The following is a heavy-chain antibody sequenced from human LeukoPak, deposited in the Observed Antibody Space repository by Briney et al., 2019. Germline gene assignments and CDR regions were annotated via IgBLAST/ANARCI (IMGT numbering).Heavy chain of an antibody. D-gene: IGHD1-14*01. CDR3: ARRLGTYNPYFDS. J-gene: IGHJ4*02. CDR1: GGSISSTAYY. Sequence: PSETLSLTCTVSGGSISSTAYYWVWIRQPPGKGLEWIGTIFYSGTTYYNPSLKSRLTISVDTSKNQFSLRLNSVTAADTAIYYCARRLGTYNPYFDSWGQGTLVTVSP. V-gene: IGHV4-39*01. CDR2: IFYSGTT.